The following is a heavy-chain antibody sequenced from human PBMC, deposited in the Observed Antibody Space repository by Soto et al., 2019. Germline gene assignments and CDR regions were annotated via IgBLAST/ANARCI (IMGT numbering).Heavy chain of an antibody. CDR2: ISAFNADT. CDR3: ARDRWEQGVNWFDP. V-gene: IGHV1-18*01. D-gene: IGHD1-26*01. J-gene: IGHJ5*02. Sequence: QVQLVQSGAEVKKPGASVKVSCKASGYTFTSYGVSWVRQAPGQGLEWMGWISAFNADTNSAQSLQGRVTLTRDTSTSTAYMELSSLRSEDTAVYYCARDRWEQGVNWFDPWGQGTLVTVSS. CDR1: GYTFTSYG.